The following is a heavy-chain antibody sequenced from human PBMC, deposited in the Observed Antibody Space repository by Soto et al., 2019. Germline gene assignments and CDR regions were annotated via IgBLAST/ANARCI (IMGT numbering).Heavy chain of an antibody. J-gene: IGHJ4*02. CDR2: IYYSGST. V-gene: IGHV4-39*01. D-gene: IGHD5-12*01. Sequence: SETLSLTCTVSGGSISSSNYYWGWIRQPPGKGLEWIGSIYYSGSTYYNPSLKSRVTISVDTSKNQFSLKLSSVTAADTAVYYCARWLGYGPHFDYWGKGTLVTVSS. CDR3: ARWLGYGPHFDY. CDR1: GGSISSSNYY.